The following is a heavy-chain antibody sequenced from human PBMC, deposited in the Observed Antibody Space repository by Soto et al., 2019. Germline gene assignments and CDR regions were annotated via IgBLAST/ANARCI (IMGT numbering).Heavy chain of an antibody. CDR3: ARGALVWFGAHDYYGMDV. V-gene: IGHV4-34*01. D-gene: IGHD3-10*01. CDR1: GGSFSGYY. CDR2: IYHSGGT. J-gene: IGHJ6*02. Sequence: QVQLQQWGAGLLKPSETLSLTCGVFGGSFSGYYWTWIRQPPGKGLEWIGEIYHSGGTNYHPSLKSQVTISVDTSNNHFSLKLSYVTAADTAVYYCARGALVWFGAHDYYGMDVWGQGTTVTVSS.